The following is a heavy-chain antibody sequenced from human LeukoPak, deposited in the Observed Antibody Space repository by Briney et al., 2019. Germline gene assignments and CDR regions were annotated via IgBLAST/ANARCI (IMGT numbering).Heavy chain of an antibody. D-gene: IGHD1-14*01. J-gene: IGHJ4*02. V-gene: IGHV4-4*02. CDR2: IYHSGST. CDR1: GGSISSSNW. CDR3: ARRGGTAATLDY. Sequence: PSETLSLTCAVSGGSISSSNWWSWVRQPPGEGLEWIGEIYHSGSTNYNPSLKSRVTISVDTSKNQFSLKLSSVTAADTAVYYCARRGGTAATLDYWGQGTLVTVSS.